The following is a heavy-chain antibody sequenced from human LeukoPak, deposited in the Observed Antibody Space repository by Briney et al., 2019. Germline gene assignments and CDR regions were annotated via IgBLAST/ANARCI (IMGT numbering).Heavy chain of an antibody. V-gene: IGHV1-18*01. Sequence: ASVKVSCKASGYSLINYGISWVRQAPGQGLEWMGWVSFKNGNTNSAQKLQGRVTMTTDTSTSTAYMELRSLRSDDTAVYYCAREGVPRAFDIWGQGTMVTVSS. CDR3: AREGVPRAFDI. CDR1: GYSLINYG. D-gene: IGHD3-10*01. J-gene: IGHJ3*02. CDR2: VSFKNGNT.